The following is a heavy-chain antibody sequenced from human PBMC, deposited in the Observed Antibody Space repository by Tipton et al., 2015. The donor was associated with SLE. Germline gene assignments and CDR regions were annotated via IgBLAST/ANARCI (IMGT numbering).Heavy chain of an antibody. CDR3: ARRTDY. CDR2: IYISGST. CDR1: GGSISTYY. Sequence: TLSLTCTVSGGSISTYYWSWIRQPPGKGLEWIGYIYISGSTYYNPSLKSRVTISVDTSKNQFSLKLSSVTAADTAVYYCARRTDYWGQGTLVTVSS. J-gene: IGHJ4*02. V-gene: IGHV4-4*08.